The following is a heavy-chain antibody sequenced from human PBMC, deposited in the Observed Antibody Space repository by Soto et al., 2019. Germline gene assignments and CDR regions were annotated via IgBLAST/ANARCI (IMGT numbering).Heavy chain of an antibody. Sequence: QVQLVESGGGVVQPGRSLRLSCVASGFTFSTYGMLWVRQAPGKGLEWVAIVSYDGSNKYYADSVKGRFTISRDNSKNTLYLQMDRLRREDTAVYYCARDFIGDCTNGVCQDYWGQGTLVTVSS. V-gene: IGHV3-30*03. CDR1: GFTFSTYG. J-gene: IGHJ4*02. CDR2: VSYDGSNK. CDR3: ARDFIGDCTNGVCQDY. D-gene: IGHD2-8*01.